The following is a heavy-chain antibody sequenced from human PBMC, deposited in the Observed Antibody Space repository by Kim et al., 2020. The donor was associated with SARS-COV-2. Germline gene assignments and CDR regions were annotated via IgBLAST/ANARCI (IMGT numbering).Heavy chain of an antibody. J-gene: IGHJ6*02. Sequence: SETLSLTCAVYGGSFSGYYWSWIRQPPGEGLEWIGEINHSGSTNYNPSLKSRVTISVDTSKNQFSLKLSSVTAADTAVYYCARVLRTTYYYYGMDVWGQGTTVTVSS. D-gene: IGHD1-1*01. CDR3: ARVLRTTYYYYGMDV. V-gene: IGHV4-34*01. CDR1: GGSFSGYY. CDR2: INHSGST.